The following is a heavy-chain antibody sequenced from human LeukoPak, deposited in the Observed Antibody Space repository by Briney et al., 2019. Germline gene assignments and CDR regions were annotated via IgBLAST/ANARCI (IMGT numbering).Heavy chain of an antibody. Sequence: GGSLRLSSAASGFIFNDHAMYWVRQPPGKGPEWVSAITWDSTNTGYADSVKGRFTISRGNAKNSLYLQMNSLRPEDTALYYCARASYYYDTSGLGAFDIWGQGTMVTVSS. D-gene: IGHD3-22*01. CDR3: ARASYYYDTSGLGAFDI. J-gene: IGHJ3*02. V-gene: IGHV3-9*01. CDR1: GFIFNDHA. CDR2: ITWDSTNT.